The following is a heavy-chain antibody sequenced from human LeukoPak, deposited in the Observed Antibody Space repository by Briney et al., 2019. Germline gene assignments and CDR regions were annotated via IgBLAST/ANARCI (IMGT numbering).Heavy chain of an antibody. V-gene: IGHV3-30*18. D-gene: IGHD6-19*01. CDR1: GFTFSSYG. CDR3: AKESSGWYYFDY. CDR2: ISYDGSNK. J-gene: IGHJ4*02. Sequence: GGSLRLSCAASGFTFSSYGMHWVRQAPGKGLEWVAVISYDGSNKYYADSVKGRFTISRDNSKNTLYLQMNSLRAEDTAVYYCAKESSGWYYFDYWGQGTLVTVSS.